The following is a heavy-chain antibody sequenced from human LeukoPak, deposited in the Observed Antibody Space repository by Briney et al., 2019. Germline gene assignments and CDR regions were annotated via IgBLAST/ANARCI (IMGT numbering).Heavy chain of an antibody. CDR1: GFTFSSYS. CDR3: AKVAHYYGSGSYYEYYFDY. CDR2: ISSSSSYI. V-gene: IGHV3-21*04. J-gene: IGHJ4*02. Sequence: GGSLRLSCAASGFTFSSYSMNWVRQAPGKGLEWVSSISSSSSYIYYADSVKGRFTISRDNAKNTLYLQMNSLGAEDMAVYYCAKVAHYYGSGSYYEYYFDYWGQGTLVTVSS. D-gene: IGHD3-10*01.